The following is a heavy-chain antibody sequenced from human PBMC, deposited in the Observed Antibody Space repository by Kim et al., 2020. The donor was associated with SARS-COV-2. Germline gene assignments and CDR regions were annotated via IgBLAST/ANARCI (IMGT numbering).Heavy chain of an antibody. D-gene: IGHD2-2*01. Sequence: NPSRKSRVSISVDTSKTQFSLRLSSVTAADTAVYYCASGGGGTSLNRFDSWGQGTLVTVSS. CDR3: ASGGGGTSLNRFDS. J-gene: IGHJ4*02. V-gene: IGHV4-59*09.